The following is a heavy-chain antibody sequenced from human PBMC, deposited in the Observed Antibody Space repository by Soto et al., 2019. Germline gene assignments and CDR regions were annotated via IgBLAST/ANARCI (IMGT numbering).Heavy chain of an antibody. D-gene: IGHD6-13*01. CDR3: AKDSSVTAAGSGGWFDP. CDR2: ISFDGGNQ. CDR1: GFDFNTYG. J-gene: IGHJ5*02. Sequence: QVQLVESGGGVVQPGRSLRLSCAASGFDFNTYGLHWVRQAPGKGLEWVAAISFDGGNQYYADSVKGRFTISRDKSNSIIYLQMISLGAEGTATYFCAKDSSVTAAGSGGWFDPWGPGTLVIVSS. V-gene: IGHV3-30*18.